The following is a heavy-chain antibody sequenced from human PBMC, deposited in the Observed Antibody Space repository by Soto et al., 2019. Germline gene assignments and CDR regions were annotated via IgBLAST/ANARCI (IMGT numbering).Heavy chain of an antibody. D-gene: IGHD6-19*01. V-gene: IGHV3-30-3*01. Sequence: GGSLRLSCAASGFTFSSYAMHWVRQAPGKGLEWVAVISYDGSNKYYADSVKGRFTISRDNAKNTLYLQMNSLRAEDTAVYYCARDPSVVAVVCKCRYYYYYGMAVPAQGTTVTGS. CDR2: ISYDGSNK. CDR1: GFTFSSYA. J-gene: IGHJ6*02. CDR3: ARDPSVVAVVCKCRYYYYYGMAV.